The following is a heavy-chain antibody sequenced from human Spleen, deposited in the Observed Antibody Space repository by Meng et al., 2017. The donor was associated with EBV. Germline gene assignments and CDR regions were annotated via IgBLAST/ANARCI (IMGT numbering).Heavy chain of an antibody. V-gene: IGHV3-30-3*01. CDR3: AIIPYSNA. Sequence: QVPLVESGGGVVQPGRSLRLTCAAAGFDFDPYAVHWVRQAPGKGLEWVALISDTGDNKYFADSVRGRFTISRDNSKNMISLQMNSLRPGDTATYYCAIIPYSNAWGQGTLVTVSS. CDR1: GFDFDPYA. CDR2: ISDTGDNK. J-gene: IGHJ5*02. D-gene: IGHD4-11*01.